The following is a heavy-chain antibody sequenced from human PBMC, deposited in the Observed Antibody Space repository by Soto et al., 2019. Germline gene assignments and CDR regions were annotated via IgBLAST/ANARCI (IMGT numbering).Heavy chain of an antibody. J-gene: IGHJ4*02. D-gene: IGHD2-8*01. Sequence: QLQRQESGSGLVKPSQNLSLTCAVSGGSISSGGYSWSWIRQPPGKGLEWIGYIYHSGSTYYNPSLKSRVTISVDRSKNQFSLKLSSVTAADTAVYYCARGPPNTYWGQGTLVTVSS. CDR2: IYHSGST. V-gene: IGHV4-30-2*01. CDR1: GGSISSGGYS. CDR3: ARGPPNTY.